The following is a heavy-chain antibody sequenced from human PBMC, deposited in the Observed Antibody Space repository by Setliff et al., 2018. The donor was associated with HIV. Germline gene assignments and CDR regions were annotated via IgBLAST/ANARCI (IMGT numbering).Heavy chain of an antibody. Sequence: GASVKVSCKASGYTLTSYGISWVRQAPGQGLEWMGWISAYNGNTSYAQKLQGRVTMTTDTSTSTAYMELRSLRSDDTAVYYCARDGGFESYGYWGHWGQGTLVTVSS. J-gene: IGHJ4*02. CDR3: ARDGGFESYGYWGH. CDR1: GYTLTSYG. D-gene: IGHD5-18*01. V-gene: IGHV1-18*01. CDR2: ISAYNGNT.